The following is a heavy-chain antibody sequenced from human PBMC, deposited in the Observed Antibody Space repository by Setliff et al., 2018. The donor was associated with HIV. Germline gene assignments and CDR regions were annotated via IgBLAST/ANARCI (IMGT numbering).Heavy chain of an antibody. D-gene: IGHD6-13*01. CDR2: INWNGGST. CDR3: ARGSKAAAGPPDF. Sequence: PGGSLILSCAASGFTFDDYGMSWVRQTPRKGLEWVSGINWNGGSTGYADSVKGRFTISRDNGYSSLYLQMNGLRAEDTALYYCARGSKAAAGPPDFWGQGTLVTVSS. CDR1: GFTFDDYG. V-gene: IGHV3-20*04. J-gene: IGHJ4*02.